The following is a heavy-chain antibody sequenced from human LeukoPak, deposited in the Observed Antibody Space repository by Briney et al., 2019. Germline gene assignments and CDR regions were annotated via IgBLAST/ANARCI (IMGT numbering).Heavy chain of an antibody. Sequence: SETLSLTCSVSGGSVNTFYWSWIRQSAGKGLEWIGRISITEGTNYKPSLKSRVSMSVDASKNQLSLKLGSVTAADTAVYYCARLRRDINDWYADDCWGQGTLVTVSS. CDR3: ARLRRDINDWYADDC. D-gene: IGHD6-19*01. V-gene: IGHV4-4*07. J-gene: IGHJ4*02. CDR2: ISITEGT. CDR1: GGSVNTFY.